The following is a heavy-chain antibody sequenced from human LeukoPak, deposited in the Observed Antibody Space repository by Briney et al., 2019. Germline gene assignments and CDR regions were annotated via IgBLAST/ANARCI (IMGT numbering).Heavy chain of an antibody. J-gene: IGHJ4*02. CDR3: ASESRQLGN. CDR2: ISNSGSP. Sequence: SETLSLTCTVSGASISSLYWSWIRQPPGRGLEWSGFISNSGSPTYNPSLNSRVTISLDTSKNQSSLKVNYVTAADTAVYYCASESRQLGNWGQGTLVTVSS. CDR1: GASISSLY. V-gene: IGHV4-59*11. D-gene: IGHD1-1*01.